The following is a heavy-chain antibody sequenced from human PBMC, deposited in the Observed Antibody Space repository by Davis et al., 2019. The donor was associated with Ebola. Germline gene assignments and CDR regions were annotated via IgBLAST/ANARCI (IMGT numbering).Heavy chain of an antibody. CDR1: GFTFSSYS. V-gene: IGHV3-21*01. CDR2: ISSSSSYI. CDR3: ARYIVVVVAATDGFDI. Sequence: GGSLRLSCAASGFTFSSYSMNWVRQAPGKGLEWVSSISSSSSYIYYADSVKGRFTISRDNAKNSLYLQMNSLRAEDTAVYYCARYIVVVVAATDGFDIWGQGTMVTVSS. J-gene: IGHJ3*02. D-gene: IGHD2-15*01.